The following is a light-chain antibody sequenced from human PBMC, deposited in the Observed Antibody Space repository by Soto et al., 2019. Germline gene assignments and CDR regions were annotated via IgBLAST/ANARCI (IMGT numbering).Light chain of an antibody. V-gene: IGLV4-69*01. J-gene: IGLJ2*01. Sequence: QPVLTQSPSASASLGASVKLTCTLSSGHSSYAIAWHQQQPEKGPRYLMMVTSDGRHIKGDGIPDRFSGSSSGAERYLTISSLQSEDEADYYCQTWGTGIVLFGGGTKLTVL. CDR3: QTWGTGIVL. CDR2: VTSDGRH. CDR1: SGHSSYA.